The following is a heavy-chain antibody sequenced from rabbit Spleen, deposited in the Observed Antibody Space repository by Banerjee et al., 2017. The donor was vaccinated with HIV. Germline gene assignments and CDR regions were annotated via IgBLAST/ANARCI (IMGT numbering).Heavy chain of an antibody. CDR2: IDSGSSGFT. CDR1: GVSFSSSSY. D-gene: IGHD8-1*01. J-gene: IGHJ6*01. Sequence: QSLEESGGDLVKPGASLTLTCTASGVSFSSSSYMCWVRPAPGKGLEWIACIDSGSSGFTYFATWAKGRFTCSKASSTTVTLQMTSLTAADTATYFCARDTGTSFSTYGMDLWGPGTLVTVS. V-gene: IGHV1S40*01. CDR3: ARDTGTSFSTYGMDL.